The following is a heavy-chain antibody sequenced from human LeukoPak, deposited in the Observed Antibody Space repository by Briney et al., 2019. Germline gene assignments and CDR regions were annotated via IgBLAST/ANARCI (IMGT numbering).Heavy chain of an antibody. CDR2: INPSGGST. CDR1: GYTFTSYY. CDR3: ARDLIVGYSSGDIPGY. J-gene: IGHJ4*02. V-gene: IGHV1-46*01. Sequence: GASVKVSCKASGYTFTSYYMHWVRQAPGQGLEWMGIINPSGGSTSYAQKFQGRVTMTRDMSTSTVYMELSSLRSEDTAVYYCARDLIVGYSSGDIPGYWGQGTLVTVSS. D-gene: IGHD6-19*01.